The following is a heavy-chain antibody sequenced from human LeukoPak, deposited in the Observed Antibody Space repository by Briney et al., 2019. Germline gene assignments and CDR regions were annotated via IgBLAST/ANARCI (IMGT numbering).Heavy chain of an antibody. J-gene: IGHJ4*02. CDR3: ARGGSHKLSSYDY. V-gene: IGHV1-2*02. D-gene: IGHD1-26*01. Sequence: ASVKVSCKASGYTFTGYYMHWVRQAPGQGLEWMGWINPNSGGTNYAQKFQGRVTMTRDTSISTAYMELSRLGPDDTAVYYCARGGSHKLSSYDYWGQGTLVTVSS. CDR1: GYTFTGYY. CDR2: INPNSGGT.